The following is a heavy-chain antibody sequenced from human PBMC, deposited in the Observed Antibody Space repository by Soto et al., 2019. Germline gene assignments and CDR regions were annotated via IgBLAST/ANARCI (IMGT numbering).Heavy chain of an antibody. CDR1: GFTFSSYS. J-gene: IGHJ6*02. D-gene: IGHD3-22*01. V-gene: IGHV3-48*02. CDR3: ASGDSSGSYYGMDV. Sequence: EVQLVESGGGLVQPGGSLRLSCAASGFTFSSYSMNWVRQAPGKGLEWVSYISSSSSTIYYADSVKGRFTISRDNAKNSLYLQMNSLRDEDTAVYYCASGDSSGSYYGMDVWGQGTTVTVSS. CDR2: ISSSSSTI.